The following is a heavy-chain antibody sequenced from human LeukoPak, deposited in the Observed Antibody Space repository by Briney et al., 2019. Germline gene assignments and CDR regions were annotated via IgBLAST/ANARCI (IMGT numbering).Heavy chain of an antibody. CDR1: VGSISSSGYS. CDR3: VRTPTYCGGDCYYFDP. CDR2: IHHTGST. D-gene: IGHD2-21*02. J-gene: IGHJ5*02. V-gene: IGHV4-30-2*01. Sequence: PSETLSLTCAVSVGSISSSGYSWSWIRQPPGKGLEWIGYIHHTGSTYYNPSLKSRVTISVDRSKNQFSLKLSSVTAADTAMYFCVRTPTYCGGDCYYFDPWGQGTLVTVSS.